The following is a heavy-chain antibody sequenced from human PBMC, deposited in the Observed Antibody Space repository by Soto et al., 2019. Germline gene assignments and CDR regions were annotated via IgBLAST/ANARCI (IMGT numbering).Heavy chain of an antibody. J-gene: IGHJ5*02. Sequence: NPSETLSLTCTVSGGSISSGDYYWSWIRQPPGKGLEWIGYIYYSGSTYYNPSLKSRVTISVDTSKNQFSLKLSSVTAADTAVYYCARDIVVTNWFDPWGQGTLVTVSS. CDR2: IYYSGST. D-gene: IGHD2-15*01. CDR3: ARDIVVTNWFDP. V-gene: IGHV4-30-4*01. CDR1: GGSISSGDYY.